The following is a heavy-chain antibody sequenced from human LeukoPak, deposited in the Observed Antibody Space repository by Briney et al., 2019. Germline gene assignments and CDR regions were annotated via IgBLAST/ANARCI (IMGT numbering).Heavy chain of an antibody. CDR2: INHSGST. J-gene: IGHJ5*02. CDR1: GVSISTYY. D-gene: IGHD5/OR15-5a*01. CDR3: ARVYRTDSYNWFDP. Sequence: SETLSLTCTVSGVSISTYYWTWIRQPPGKGLEWIGEINHSGSTNYNPSLKSRVTISVDTSKNQFSLKVSSVTAADTAVYYCARVYRTDSYNWFDPWGQGTLVTVSS. V-gene: IGHV4-34*01.